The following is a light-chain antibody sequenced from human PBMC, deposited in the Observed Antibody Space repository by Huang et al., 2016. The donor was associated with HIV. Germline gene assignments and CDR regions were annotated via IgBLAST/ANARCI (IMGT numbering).Light chain of an antibody. V-gene: IGKV2D-29*02. CDR2: EVS. J-gene: IGKJ4*02. CDR3: RQSIQLPIT. CDR1: QSLLHSDGRTS. Sequence: DIVMTPAPLSLSVTPGQPASISCKSSQSLLHSDGRTSLSWYLQRPGQSPQILSYEVSDRFSGVPDRFSGGGSGTDVTLKISRVEAEDVGVYYCRQSIQLPITFGGGTKVEI.